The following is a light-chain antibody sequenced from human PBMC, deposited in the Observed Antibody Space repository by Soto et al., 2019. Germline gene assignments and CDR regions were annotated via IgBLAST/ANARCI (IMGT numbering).Light chain of an antibody. V-gene: IGKV1-39*01. J-gene: IGKJ5*01. Sequence: DIQMTQSPSSLSASVGDRVTITCRASQSIRTFLNWYQQKPGKAPNVLIYAASTLESGVPSRFNGTGSGTDFTLTISSLQPEDFCVYFCQQSYSDLPITFGQGTRLEI. CDR2: AAS. CDR1: QSIRTF. CDR3: QQSYSDLPIT.